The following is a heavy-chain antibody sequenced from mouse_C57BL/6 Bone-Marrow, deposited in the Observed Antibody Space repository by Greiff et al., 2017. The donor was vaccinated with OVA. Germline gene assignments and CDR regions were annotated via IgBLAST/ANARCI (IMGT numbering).Heavy chain of an antibody. V-gene: IGHV5-16*01. J-gene: IGHJ1*03. CDR1: GFTFSDYY. Sequence: DVMLVESEGGLVQPGSSMKLSCTASGFTFSDYYMAWVRQVPEKGLEWVANINYDGSSTYYLDSLKSRFIISRDNAKNILYLQMSSLKSEDTATYYCARGGYYSNYLYFDVWGTGTTVTVSS. CDR2: INYDGSST. D-gene: IGHD2-5*01. CDR3: ARGGYYSNYLYFDV.